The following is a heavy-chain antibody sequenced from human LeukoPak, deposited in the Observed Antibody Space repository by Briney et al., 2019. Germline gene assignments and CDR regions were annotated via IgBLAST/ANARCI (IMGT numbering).Heavy chain of an antibody. J-gene: IGHJ4*02. CDR2: IYHSGST. CDR3: ARLGIVATINDWVVEDY. Sequence: SETLSLTCTVSGGSISSGGYYWSWIRQPPGKGLEWIGYIYHSGSTYYNPSLKSRVTISVDRSKNQFSLKLSSVTAADTAVYYCARLGIVATINDWVVEDYWGQGTLVTVSS. CDR1: GGSISSGGYY. D-gene: IGHD5-12*01. V-gene: IGHV4-30-2*01.